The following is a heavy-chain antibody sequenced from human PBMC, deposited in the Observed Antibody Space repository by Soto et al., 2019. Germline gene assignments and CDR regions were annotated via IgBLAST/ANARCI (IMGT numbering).Heavy chain of an antibody. CDR3: ARDLGYHRWIDY. D-gene: IGHD3-16*01. CDR2: IYYSGST. V-gene: IGHV4-59*01. J-gene: IGHJ4*02. Sequence: QVQLQESGPGLVKPSETLSLTCTVSGGSISTYYWSWIRQPPGKGLEWIGYIYYSGSTNYNPSLKSRVTISVDTSKNQFSLKLSSVTAADTAVYYCARDLGYHRWIDYWGQGTLVTVSS. CDR1: GGSISTYY.